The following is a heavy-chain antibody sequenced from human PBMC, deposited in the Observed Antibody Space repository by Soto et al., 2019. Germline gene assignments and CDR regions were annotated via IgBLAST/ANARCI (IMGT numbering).Heavy chain of an antibody. CDR3: ATYSSPFDY. Sequence: EVQLMESGGGLVQPGGSLRLSCAASEFSFSSYALNWVRQAPGKGLEWVSAISATGTTTYYADSVKGRFTISRDNSKRTLFLQMDSLSPEDTAVYYCATYSSPFDYWGPGTLVTVSS. J-gene: IGHJ4*02. D-gene: IGHD6-13*01. CDR1: EFSFSSYA. CDR2: ISATGTTT. V-gene: IGHV3-23*01.